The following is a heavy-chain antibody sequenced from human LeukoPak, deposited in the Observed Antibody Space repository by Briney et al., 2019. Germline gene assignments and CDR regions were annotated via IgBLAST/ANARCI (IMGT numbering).Heavy chain of an antibody. Sequence: GGSLRLSCAASGFPFNSYSMYWVRQAPGKGLEWVSAISGSSDTIVYADSVKGRFTSSRDNSKNTLYLQMNSLGVGDTAVYYCARRLAGPAAYYFDYWGQGTLVTVSS. V-gene: IGHV3-23*01. D-gene: IGHD3-3*02. J-gene: IGHJ4*02. CDR3: ARRLAGPAAYYFDY. CDR2: ISGSSDTI. CDR1: GFPFNSYS.